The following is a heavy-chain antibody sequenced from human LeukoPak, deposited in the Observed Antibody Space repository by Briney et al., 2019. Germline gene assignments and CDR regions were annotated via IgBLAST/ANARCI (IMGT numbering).Heavy chain of an antibody. J-gene: IGHJ4*02. Sequence: SETLSLTCAVYGGSFSGYYWSWIRQPPGKGLEWIGEINHSGSTNYIPSLKSRVTISVDTSKNQFSLKLSSVTAADTAVYYCARDSLVNCSGGSCYSGYFDYWGQGTLVTVSS. CDR3: ARDSLVNCSGGSCYSGYFDY. CDR2: INHSGST. V-gene: IGHV4-34*01. D-gene: IGHD2-15*01. CDR1: GGSFSGYY.